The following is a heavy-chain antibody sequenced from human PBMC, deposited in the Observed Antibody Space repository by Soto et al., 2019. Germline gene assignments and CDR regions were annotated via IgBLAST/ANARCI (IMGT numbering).Heavy chain of an antibody. V-gene: IGHV3-23*01. D-gene: IGHD2-15*01. CDR3: AKFCNKYRRSLRDHDFDS. CDR2: ISGGGTNT. Sequence: GSQRHCWAAAGGTITSFVMRWVRQAQVKVLEWVAGISGGGTNTFYADSVKVRCTIARDNARNTLILQMDRLGAEDTAIYYCAKFCNKYRRSLRDHDFDSPGQAPLVTGSS. CDR1: GGTITSFV. J-gene: IGHJ4*02.